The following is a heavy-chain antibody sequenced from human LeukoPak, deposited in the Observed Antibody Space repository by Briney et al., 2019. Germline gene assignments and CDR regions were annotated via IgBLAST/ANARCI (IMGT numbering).Heavy chain of an antibody. CDR3: ARVPGATVTTRLYYYYMDV. V-gene: IGHV4-34*01. CDR1: GGSFSGYY. CDR2: INHSGST. Sequence: SETLSLTCAVYGGSFSGYYWSWIRQPPGKGLEWIGEINHSGSTNYNPSLKSRVTISVDTSKNRFSLKLSSVTAADTAVYYCARVPGATVTTRLYYYYMDVWGKGTTVTVSS. D-gene: IGHD4-17*01. J-gene: IGHJ6*03.